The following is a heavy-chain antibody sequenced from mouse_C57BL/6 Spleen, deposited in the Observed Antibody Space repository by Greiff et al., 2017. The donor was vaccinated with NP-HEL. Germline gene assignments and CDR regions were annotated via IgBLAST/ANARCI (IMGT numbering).Heavy chain of an antibody. CDR1: GYTFTSYW. CDR2: IDPSDSET. J-gene: IGHJ4*01. Sequence: QVQLKQPGAELVRPGSSVKLSCKASGYTFTSYWMHWVKQRPIQGLEWIGNIDPSDSETHYIQKFKDKATLTVDKSSSTAYMQLSSLTSEDSAVYYCARYHYYGSSAYAMDDWGQGTSVTVSS. V-gene: IGHV1-52*01. D-gene: IGHD1-1*01. CDR3: ARYHYYGSSAYAMDD.